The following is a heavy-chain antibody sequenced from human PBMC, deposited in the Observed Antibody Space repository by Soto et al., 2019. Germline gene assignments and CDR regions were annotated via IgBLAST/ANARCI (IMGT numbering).Heavy chain of an antibody. CDR3: TTLGVFPGP. CDR1: GFTFSDHY. J-gene: IGHJ5*02. D-gene: IGHD3-16*01. V-gene: IGHV3-72*01. CDR2: VRNKADIYTT. Sequence: GGSLRLSCAASGFTFSDHYMDWVRQAPGKGLEWVGRVRNKADIYTTEYAASVKGRFTISRDDSKNSLYLQMHSLKTEDTAIYYCTTLGVFPGPWGQGTLVTVSS.